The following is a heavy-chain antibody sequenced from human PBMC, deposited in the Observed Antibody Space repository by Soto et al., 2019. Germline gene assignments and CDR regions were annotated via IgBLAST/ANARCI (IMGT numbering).Heavy chain of an antibody. J-gene: IGHJ4*02. CDR3: ARAAVGYCSSPRSPSKRHFYY. Sequence: ASLKVSCKASGYTFTGYYMHWLRQAPGQGLEWMGWINPNSGGTNYAQKFQGWVTMTRYTSISTAYMELSRLRSDDTAVYYCARAAVGYCSSPRSPSKRHFYYWGKGTLITVSS. CDR2: INPNSGGT. D-gene: IGHD2-2*01. CDR1: GYTFTGYY. V-gene: IGHV1-2*04.